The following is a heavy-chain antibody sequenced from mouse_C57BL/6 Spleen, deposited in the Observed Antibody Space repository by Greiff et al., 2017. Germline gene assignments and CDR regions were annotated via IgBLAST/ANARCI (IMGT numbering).Heavy chain of an antibody. CDR1: GFNIKDDY. J-gene: IGHJ3*01. CDR3: TTIYYGNPFAY. CDR2: IDPENGDT. V-gene: IGHV14-4*01. D-gene: IGHD2-1*01. Sequence: EVQLVESGAELVRPGASVKLSCTASGFNIKDDYMHWVKQRPEQGLEWIGWIDPENGDTESASTFQGQATITADTSSNTAYLQLSSLTSEDTAVYYCTTIYYGNPFAYWGQGTLVTVAA.